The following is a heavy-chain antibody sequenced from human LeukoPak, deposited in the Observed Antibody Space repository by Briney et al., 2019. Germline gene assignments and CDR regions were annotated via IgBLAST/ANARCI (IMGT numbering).Heavy chain of an antibody. CDR3: VKFQYYYDSSGYLFDY. D-gene: IGHD3-22*01. J-gene: IGHJ4*02. Sequence: GRSLRLSCAASGCTFSSYGMHWVRQAPGKGPEWVAVISYDGSNKYNADSVRGGFTISRDNSKNTLYMQMNSLRDEDTAGYYCVKFQYYYDSSGYLFDYWGQGTMVTVSS. CDR2: ISYDGSNK. V-gene: IGHV3-30*18. CDR1: GCTFSSYG.